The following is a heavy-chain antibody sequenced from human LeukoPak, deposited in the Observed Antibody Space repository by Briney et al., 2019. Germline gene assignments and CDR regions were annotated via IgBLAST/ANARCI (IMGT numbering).Heavy chain of an antibody. CDR1: GFTFSSYA. Sequence: SGGSLRLTCAASGFTFSSYAMSWVRQAPGKGLEWVSAISGGGGSTYYADSVKGRFTISRDNSKNTLYLQMNSLRAEDTAVYYCAKEYYYDSSGYAPGWGQGTMVTVSS. J-gene: IGHJ3*01. CDR2: ISGGGGST. CDR3: AKEYYYDSSGYAPG. D-gene: IGHD3-22*01. V-gene: IGHV3-23*01.